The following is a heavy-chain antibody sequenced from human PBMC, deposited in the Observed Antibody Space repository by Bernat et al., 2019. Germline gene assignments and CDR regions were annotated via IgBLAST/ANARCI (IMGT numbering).Heavy chain of an antibody. J-gene: IGHJ4*02. CDR1: GYTFTTYG. Sequence: QVRLVQSGGEVKKPGASVKVSCKAYGYTFTTYGINWVRQAPGQGLEWLGWISTSNGATRCVEDLQDRITMTTDTSTRTVYLELRSLTSDDTAVYYCARDLVSGSSPSGYWGQGTLVTVSS. CDR3: ARDLVSGSSPSGY. D-gene: IGHD3-10*01. V-gene: IGHV1-18*01. CDR2: ISTSNGAT.